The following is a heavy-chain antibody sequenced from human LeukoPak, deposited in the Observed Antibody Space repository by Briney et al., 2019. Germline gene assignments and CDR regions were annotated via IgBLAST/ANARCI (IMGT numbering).Heavy chain of an antibody. CDR1: QFKFNNFG. D-gene: IGHD6-13*01. V-gene: IGHV3-23*01. J-gene: IGHJ1*01. Sequence: GGSLRLSCATSQFKFNNFGMTWVRQAPGKGLEWVSSITASGGRTQYADSVQGRFTISRDNSKNTLYLQMNSLRAEDTAVYYCARGLPAIAAAGTEYFQHWGQGTLVTVSS. CDR2: ITASGGRT. CDR3: ARGLPAIAAAGTEYFQH.